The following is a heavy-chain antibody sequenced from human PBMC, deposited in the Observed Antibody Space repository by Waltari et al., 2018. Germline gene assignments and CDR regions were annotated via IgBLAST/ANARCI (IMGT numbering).Heavy chain of an antibody. D-gene: IGHD5-12*01. CDR2: MNPNSGNT. CDR1: GYTFTSHD. J-gene: IGHJ6*02. CDR3: ARDSGYAYYYGMDV. Sequence: QVQLVQSGAEVKKPGASVKVSCKASGYTFTSHDINWVRQATGQGLEWMGWMNPNSGNTGYAQKFQGRVTITRNTSISTAYMELSSLRSEDTAVYYCARDSGYAYYYGMDVWGQGTTVTVSS. V-gene: IGHV1-8*03.